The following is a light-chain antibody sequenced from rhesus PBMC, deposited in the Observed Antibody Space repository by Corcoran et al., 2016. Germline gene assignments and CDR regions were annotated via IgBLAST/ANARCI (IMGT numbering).Light chain of an antibody. CDR2: KAS. CDR1: ENVNNF. J-gene: IGKJ1*01. Sequence: DIQMTQSPSSLSASVGDRVTITRRASENVNNFLNWYQQKPGKAPKFLFDKASTLQSGVPSRFSGRGSGKDYTLTISSLQPEDVATYYCQHGYGTPWTFGQGTKVEIK. V-gene: IGKV1-74*01. CDR3: QHGYGTPWT.